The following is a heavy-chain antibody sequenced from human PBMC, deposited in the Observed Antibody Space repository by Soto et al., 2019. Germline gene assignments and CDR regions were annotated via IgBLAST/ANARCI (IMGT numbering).Heavy chain of an antibody. D-gene: IGHD6-13*01. CDR3: ARSRQQLAFLDY. J-gene: IGHJ4*02. CDR1: GFTFSSYE. Sequence: GGSLRLSCAASGFTFSSYEMNWVRQAPGKGLEWVSYISSSGSTIYYADSVKGRFTISRDNAKNSLYLQMNSLRAEDTAVYYCARSRQQLAFLDYWGQRTLVTVSS. CDR2: ISSSGSTI. V-gene: IGHV3-48*03.